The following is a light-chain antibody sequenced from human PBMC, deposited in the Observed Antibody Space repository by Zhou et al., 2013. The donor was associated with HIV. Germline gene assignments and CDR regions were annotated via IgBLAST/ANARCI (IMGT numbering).Light chain of an antibody. V-gene: IGKV3-20*01. Sequence: EVVLTQSPDTLSLSPGDRVTLSCRASQNIGSTYLAWYQQRPGQPPRLLIYHASRRATGIPGRFSGRGSGTAFTLTISRLEPEDFAVYYCQQFHTSSITFGQGTRLEIK. CDR1: QNIGSTY. CDR3: QQFHTSSIT. CDR2: HAS. J-gene: IGKJ5*01.